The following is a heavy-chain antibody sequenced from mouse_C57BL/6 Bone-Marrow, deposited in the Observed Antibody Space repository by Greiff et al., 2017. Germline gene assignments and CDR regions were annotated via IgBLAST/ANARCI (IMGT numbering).Heavy chain of an antibody. D-gene: IGHD1-1*01. V-gene: IGHV1-58*01. CDR3: ARWGYYGSMDY. Sequence: VQLQQSGAELVRPGSSVQMSCKTSGYTFTSYGINWVKQRPGQGLEWIGYIYIGNGYPEYNEKFKGKATLTSDTSSSTAYMQHSSLTSEDFAIYYCARWGYYGSMDYWGQGTSVTVSS. CDR2: IYIGNGYP. J-gene: IGHJ4*01. CDR1: GYTFTSYG.